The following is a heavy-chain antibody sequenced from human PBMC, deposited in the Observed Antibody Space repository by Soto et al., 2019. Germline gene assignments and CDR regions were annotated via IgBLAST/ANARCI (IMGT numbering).Heavy chain of an antibody. D-gene: IGHD3-16*02. CDR2: INPSGGST. V-gene: IGHV1-46*03. J-gene: IGHJ6*02. CDR3: ARARELSDYYYGMDV. Sequence: ASVKVSCKASGYTFTSYYMHWVRQAPGQGLEWMGIINPSGGSTSYAQKFQGRVTMTRDTSTSTVYMELSSLRSEDTAVYYCARARELSDYYYGMDVWGQGTTVTVSS. CDR1: GYTFTSYY.